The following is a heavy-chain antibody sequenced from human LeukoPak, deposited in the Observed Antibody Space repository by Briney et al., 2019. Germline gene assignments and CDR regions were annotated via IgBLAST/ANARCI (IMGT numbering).Heavy chain of an antibody. CDR3: ARDLEIGWPFDY. V-gene: IGHV3-21*01. D-gene: IGHD6-19*01. CDR2: ISSSSYI. J-gene: IGHJ4*02. Sequence: PGGSLRLSCAASGSTFSSYSMNWVRQAPGKGLEWVSSISSSSYIYYADSVKGRFTISRDNAKNSLYLQMNSLRAEDTAVYYCARDLEIGWPFDYWGQGTLVTVSS. CDR1: GSTFSSYS.